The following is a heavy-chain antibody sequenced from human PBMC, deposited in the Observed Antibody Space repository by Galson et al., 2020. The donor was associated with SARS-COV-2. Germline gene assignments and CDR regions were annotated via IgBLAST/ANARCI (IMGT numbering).Heavy chain of an antibody. CDR1: GFTFSSYA. J-gene: IGHJ3*02. CDR3: TVHSGGAFDI. D-gene: IGHD3-10*01. CDR2: ISYDGSNK. Sequence: GGSLRLSCAASGFTFSSYAMHWVRQAPGKGLEWVAVISYDGSNKYYADSVKGRFTISRDNSKNTLYLQMNSLRAEDTAVYYCTVHSGGAFDIWGQGTMVTVSS. V-gene: IGHV3-30-3*01.